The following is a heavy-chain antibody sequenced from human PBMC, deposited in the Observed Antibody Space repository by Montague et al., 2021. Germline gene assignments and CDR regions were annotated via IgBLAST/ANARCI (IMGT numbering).Heavy chain of an antibody. CDR3: ATEGKLPGPDFDH. CDR2: SRNKANSYTT. J-gene: IGHJ4*02. Sequence: SLRLSCAASGFSFSDYYVDWVRQAPGKGLEWVGRSRNKANSYTTDYAASVKGRFTTSRDESKNSLYLQMNSLKTDDTAVYYCATEGKLPGPDFDHWGQGTLVTVSS. CDR1: GFSFSDYY. V-gene: IGHV3-72*01. D-gene: IGHD1-7*01.